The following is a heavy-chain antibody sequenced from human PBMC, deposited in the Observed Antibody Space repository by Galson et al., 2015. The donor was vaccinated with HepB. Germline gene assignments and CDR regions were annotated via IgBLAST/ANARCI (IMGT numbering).Heavy chain of an antibody. CDR1: GYTLTELS. D-gene: IGHD1-26*01. V-gene: IGHV1-24*01. CDR3: ATSVGATGSGWFDS. CDR2: FDPEDGET. Sequence: SVKVSCKVSGYTLTELSMHWVRQAPGKGLEWMGGFDPEDGETIYAQKFQGRVTMTEDTSTDTAYMELSSLRSEDTAVYYCATSVGATGSGWFDSWGQGTLVTVSS. J-gene: IGHJ5*01.